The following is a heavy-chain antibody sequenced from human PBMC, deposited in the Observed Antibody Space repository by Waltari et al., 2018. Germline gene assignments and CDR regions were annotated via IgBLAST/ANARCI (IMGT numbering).Heavy chain of an antibody. CDR1: GLPLARHG. Sequence: EVQLVESGGGLVQPGGTLRLSCAAPGLPLARHGMHWVRQTPGKVLEYVAGISDNGRNTYYANSVKDRFSISRDNSKNTLYIQMSSLRSEDTAIYYCVKTVVGSFIFDYWGQGTLVTVSS. J-gene: IGHJ4*02. CDR2: ISDNGRNT. V-gene: IGHV3-64D*06. CDR3: VKTVVGSFIFDY. D-gene: IGHD1-26*01.